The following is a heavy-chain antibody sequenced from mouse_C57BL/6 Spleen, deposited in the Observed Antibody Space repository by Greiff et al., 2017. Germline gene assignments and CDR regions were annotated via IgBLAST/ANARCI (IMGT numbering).Heavy chain of an antibody. V-gene: IGHV1-72*01. CDR3: ARTEGYYAYCDY. J-gene: IGHJ2*01. CDR1: GYTFTSYW. Sequence: QVQLKQPGAELVKPGASVKLSCKASGYTFTSYWMHWVKQRPGRGLEWIGRIDPNSGGTTYNEKFKSKATLTVDKPSSTAYMQLSSLTSEDSAVYYGARTEGYYAYCDYWGQGTTLTVAA. D-gene: IGHD2-3*01. CDR2: IDPNSGGT.